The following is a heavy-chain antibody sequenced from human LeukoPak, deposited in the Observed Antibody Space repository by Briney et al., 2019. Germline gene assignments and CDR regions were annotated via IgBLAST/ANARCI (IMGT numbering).Heavy chain of an antibody. V-gene: IGHV1-2*02. Sequence: ASVKVSCKASGYTFTGHYMHWVRQAPGQGLEWMGWINPKNAGTNYAQKFQGRVTMTRDTSTGTVYMELSRLRSDDTAVYYCARTLYTAAAPGGFDYWGQGTLVTVSS. CDR1: GYTFTGHY. CDR3: ARTLYTAAAPGGFDY. D-gene: IGHD6-13*01. CDR2: INPKNAGT. J-gene: IGHJ4*02.